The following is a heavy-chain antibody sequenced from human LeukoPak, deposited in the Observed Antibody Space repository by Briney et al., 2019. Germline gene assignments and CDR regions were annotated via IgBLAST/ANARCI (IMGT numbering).Heavy chain of an antibody. CDR2: IYHSGST. J-gene: IGHJ4*02. CDR3: ARDGTPPTGAVDY. Sequence: SETLSLTCTVSGYSISSGYYWGWIRQPPGKGLEWIGSIYHSGSTYYNPSLKSRVTISVDTSKNQFSLKLSSVTAADTAVYYCARDGTPPTGAVDYWGQGTLVTVSS. V-gene: IGHV4-38-2*02. D-gene: IGHD2-8*02. CDR1: GYSISSGYY.